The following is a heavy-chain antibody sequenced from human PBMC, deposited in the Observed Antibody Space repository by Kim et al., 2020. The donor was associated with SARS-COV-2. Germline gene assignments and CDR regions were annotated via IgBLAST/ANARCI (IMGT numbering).Heavy chain of an antibody. CDR3: ARDSYDYGDYVIGVGGMDV. D-gene: IGHD4-17*01. V-gene: IGHV1-69*13. Sequence: SVKVSCKASGGTFSSYAISWVRQAPGQGLEWMGGIIPIFGTANYAQKFQGRVTITADESTSTAYMELSSLRSEDTAVYYCARDSYDYGDYVIGVGGMDVWGQGTTVTVSS. CDR1: GGTFSSYA. CDR2: IIPIFGTA. J-gene: IGHJ6*02.